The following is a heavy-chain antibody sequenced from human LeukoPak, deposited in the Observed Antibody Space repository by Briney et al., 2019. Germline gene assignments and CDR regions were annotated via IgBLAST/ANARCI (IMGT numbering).Heavy chain of an antibody. CDR1: GYTFTGYY. V-gene: IGHV1-2*06. CDR3: ARVSIAAAGTPKDDY. J-gene: IGHJ4*02. Sequence: ASVTVSCKASGYTFTGYYMHWVRQAPGQGLEWMGRINPDSGGTNYAQKFQGRVTMTRDTSITTAYMELSRLRSDDTAVYYCARVSIAAAGTPKDDYWGQGTLVTVSS. CDR2: INPDSGGT. D-gene: IGHD6-13*01.